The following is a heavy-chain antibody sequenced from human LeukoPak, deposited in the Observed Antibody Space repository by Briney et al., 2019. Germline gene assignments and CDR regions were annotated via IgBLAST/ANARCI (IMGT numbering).Heavy chain of an antibody. Sequence: GGSLRLSCAASGFTFSNAWMSWVRQAPGKGLEWVGRIKSKTDGGTTDYAAPVKGRFTISRDDSKNTLCLQMNSLISDDTAVYYCTTSVAVTSIDSWGQGTLVTVSS. V-gene: IGHV3-15*01. CDR2: IKSKTDGGTT. J-gene: IGHJ4*02. D-gene: IGHD2-21*02. CDR3: TTSVAVTSIDS. CDR1: GFTFSNAW.